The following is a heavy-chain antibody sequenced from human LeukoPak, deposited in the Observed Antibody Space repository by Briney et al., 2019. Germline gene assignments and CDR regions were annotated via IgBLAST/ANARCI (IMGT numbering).Heavy chain of an antibody. CDR1: GGSISTSNYY. CDR2: IFYSGST. J-gene: IGHJ3*02. D-gene: IGHD2-15*01. CDR3: ASYVGSRRSDAFDI. Sequence: SETLSLTCTVSGGSISTSNYYWGWIRQPPGKGLEWIGNIFYSGSTYYSPSLRSRVTIPLDTSRNQFSLKLSSVTAADTAVYYCASYVGSRRSDAFDIWGQGTMVTVSS. V-gene: IGHV4-39*07.